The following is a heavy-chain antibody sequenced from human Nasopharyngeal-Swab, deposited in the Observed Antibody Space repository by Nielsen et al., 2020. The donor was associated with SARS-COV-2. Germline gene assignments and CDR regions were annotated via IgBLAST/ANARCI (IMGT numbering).Heavy chain of an antibody. V-gene: IGHV3-48*02. CDR2: ISSSSSTI. Sequence: GESLKISCAASGFTFSSYSMNWVRQAPGKGLEWVSYISSSSSTIYYADSVKGRFTISRDNAKNSLYLQMNSLRDEDTAVYYCARADETYCGGDCYSGYDYWVQGTLVTVSS. D-gene: IGHD2-21*02. CDR1: GFTFSSYS. J-gene: IGHJ4*02. CDR3: ARADETYCGGDCYSGYDY.